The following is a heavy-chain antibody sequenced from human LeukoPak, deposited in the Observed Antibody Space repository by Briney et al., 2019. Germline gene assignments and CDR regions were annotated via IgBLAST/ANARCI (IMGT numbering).Heavy chain of an antibody. Sequence: GASVKVSCKASGYTFSSYSINWVRQALGQGLEWMGWNSTYNGNTNYAQKLQGRVTMTTDTSTSTAYMELRSLRSDDTDVYYCAKDRWRDGSSSFDNWGQGTLVTVSS. CDR3: AKDRWRDGSSSFDN. CDR1: GYTFSSYS. CDR2: NSTYNGNT. D-gene: IGHD6-6*01. J-gene: IGHJ4*02. V-gene: IGHV1-18*01.